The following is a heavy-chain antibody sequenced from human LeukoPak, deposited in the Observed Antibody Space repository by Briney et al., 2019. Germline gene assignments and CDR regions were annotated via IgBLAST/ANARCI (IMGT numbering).Heavy chain of an antibody. CDR2: IIPIFGTA. CDR3: ARGPSYSNFYFDY. CDR1: GGTFSSYA. J-gene: IGHJ4*02. D-gene: IGHD4-11*01. V-gene: IGHV1-69*05. Sequence: ASVKVSCKASGGTFSSYAISWVRQAPGQGLEWMGGIIPIFGTANYAQKFQDRVTITTDESTSTAYMELSSLRSEDTAVYYCARGPSYSNFYFDYWGQGTLVTVSS.